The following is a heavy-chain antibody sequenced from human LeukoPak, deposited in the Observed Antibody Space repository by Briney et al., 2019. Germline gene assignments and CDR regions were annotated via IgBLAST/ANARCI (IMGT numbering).Heavy chain of an antibody. D-gene: IGHD4-17*01. CDR1: GGTFSNYT. V-gene: IGHV1-18*04. CDR2: ISAYNGNT. CDR3: ARVGVTTSPSDY. J-gene: IGHJ4*02. Sequence: ASVKVSCKASGGTFSNYTINWVRQAPGQGLEWMGWISAYNGNTNYAQKLQGRVTMTTDTSTSTAYMELRSLRSDDTAVYYCARVGVTTSPSDYWGQGTLVTVSS.